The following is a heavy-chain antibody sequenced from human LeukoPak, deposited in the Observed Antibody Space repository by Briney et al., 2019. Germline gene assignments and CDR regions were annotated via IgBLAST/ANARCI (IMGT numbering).Heavy chain of an antibody. CDR1: GDSISSYY. CDR2: IYYSGST. D-gene: IGHD3-22*01. CDR3: ARRGVYDSHFDP. Sequence: PSETLSLTCTVSGDSISSYYWSWIRQPPGKGLEWIGYIYYSGSTNYNPSLKSRVTISVDTSKNQFSLKLSSVTAADTAVYYCARRGVYDSHFDPWGQGTLVTVSS. J-gene: IGHJ5*02. V-gene: IGHV4-59*08.